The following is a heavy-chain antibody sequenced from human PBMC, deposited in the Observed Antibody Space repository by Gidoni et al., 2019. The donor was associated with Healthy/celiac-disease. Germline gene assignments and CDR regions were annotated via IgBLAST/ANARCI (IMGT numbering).Heavy chain of an antibody. V-gene: IGHV3-23*01. D-gene: IGHD3-22*01. CDR3: AKGSSYYDSSGYYYAWWGAY. CDR2: ISGSGGST. J-gene: IGHJ4*02. CDR1: GFTFSSYA. Sequence: EVQLLESGGGLVQPGGSLRLSCAASGFTFSSYAMNWVRQAPGKGLEWVSAISGSGGSTYYADSVKGRFTISRDNSKNTLYLQMNSLRAEDTAVYYCAKGSSYYDSSGYYYAWWGAYWGQGTLVTVSS.